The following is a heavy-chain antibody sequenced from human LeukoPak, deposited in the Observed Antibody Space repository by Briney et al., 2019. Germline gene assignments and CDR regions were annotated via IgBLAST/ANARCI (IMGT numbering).Heavy chain of an antibody. J-gene: IGHJ3*02. CDR2: INPSGGST. Sequence: ASVKVSCKASGYTFTSYYMHWVRQAPGQGLEWMGIINPSGGSTSYAQKFQGRVTMTRDMSTSTAYMELSSLRSEDTAVYYCARLGRDYYYDSSGVEGAFDIWGQGTMVTVSS. CDR1: GYTFTSYY. CDR3: ARLGRDYYYDSSGVEGAFDI. V-gene: IGHV1-46*01. D-gene: IGHD3-22*01.